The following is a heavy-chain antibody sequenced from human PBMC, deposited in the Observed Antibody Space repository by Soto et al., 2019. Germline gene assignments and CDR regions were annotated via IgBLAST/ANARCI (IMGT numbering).Heavy chain of an antibody. CDR1: GYTFTSYG. J-gene: IGHJ5*02. CDR2: SSAYNGNT. Sequence: ASVKVSCKASGYTFTSYGISWVRQAPGQGLEWRGWSSAYNGNTNYAQKLQGRVTMTTDTSTSTAYMELRSLRSDDTAVYYCARDFWSGPNWLDPWGQGTLVTVSS. CDR3: ARDFWSGPNWLDP. D-gene: IGHD3-3*01. V-gene: IGHV1-18*04.